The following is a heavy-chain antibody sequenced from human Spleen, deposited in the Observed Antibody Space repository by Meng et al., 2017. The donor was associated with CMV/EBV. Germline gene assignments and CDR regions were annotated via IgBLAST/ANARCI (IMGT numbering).Heavy chain of an antibody. D-gene: IGHD3-3*01. J-gene: IGHJ4*02. CDR2: IYWNDDK. CDR1: G. Sequence: GVGWRHHAPGRALEWLAVIYWNDDKRYRPSLKSRLTLPKDASKNQVVLTMTNMDPVDTATYYCAHSGAYYDFWSGYYKDSHFDYWGQGTLVTVSS. CDR3: AHSGAYYDFWSGYYKDSHFDY. V-gene: IGHV2-5*01.